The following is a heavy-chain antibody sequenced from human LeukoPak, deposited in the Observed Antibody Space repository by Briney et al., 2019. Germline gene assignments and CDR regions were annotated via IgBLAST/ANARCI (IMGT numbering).Heavy chain of an antibody. CDR1: GYTFTSYY. CDR2: INPNVSST. CDR3: AREDYGGYVGVPDY. V-gene: IGHV1-46*01. Sequence: ASVKVSCKASGYTFTSYYMHWVRQAPGQGLEWMGIINPNVSSTFYAQKFQGRVTMTRDTSTSTFYIELSSLKSEDTAMYYCAREDYGGYVGVPDYWGQGTRVTVSS. D-gene: IGHD4-23*01. J-gene: IGHJ4*02.